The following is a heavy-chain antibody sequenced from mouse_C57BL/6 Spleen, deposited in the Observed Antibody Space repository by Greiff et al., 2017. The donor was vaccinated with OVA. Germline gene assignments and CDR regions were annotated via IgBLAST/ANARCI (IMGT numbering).Heavy chain of an antibody. CDR1: GYTFTSYW. CDR3: ARVPIYDGYSWYFDV. Sequence: QVQLQQPGAELVKPGASVQLSCKASGYTFTSYWMHWVKQRPGQGLEWIGMIHPNSGSTNYNEKFKSKATLTVDKSSSTAYMQLSSLTSEDSAVYYCARVPIYDGYSWYFDVWGTGTTVTVSS. J-gene: IGHJ1*03. V-gene: IGHV1-64*01. CDR2: IHPNSGST. D-gene: IGHD2-3*01.